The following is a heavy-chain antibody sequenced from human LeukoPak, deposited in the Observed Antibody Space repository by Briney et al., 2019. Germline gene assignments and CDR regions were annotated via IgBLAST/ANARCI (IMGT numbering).Heavy chain of an antibody. V-gene: IGHV3-21*01. CDR1: GFTFSSYS. CDR3: ARDGYGNNYMDV. CDR2: ISSSSSYI. D-gene: IGHD1/OR15-1a*01. J-gene: IGHJ6*03. Sequence: KTGGSLRLSCAASGFTFSSYSMNWVRQAPGKGLEWVSSISSSSSYIYYADSVKGRFTISRDNAKNSLYLQMNSLRAEDTAVYYCARDGYGNNYMDVWGKGTTVTVSS.